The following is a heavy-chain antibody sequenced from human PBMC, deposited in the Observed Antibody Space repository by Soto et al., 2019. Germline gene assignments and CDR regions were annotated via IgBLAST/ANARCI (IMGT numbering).Heavy chain of an antibody. Sequence: ASVKVSCKASGGTFSSYAISWVRQAPGQGLEWMGWINPNSGGTNYAQKFQGWVTMTRDTSISTAYMELSRLRSDDTAVYYCARSLLNWNYGMDVWGQGTTVTVSS. J-gene: IGHJ6*02. V-gene: IGHV1-2*04. CDR1: GGTFSSYA. CDR3: ARSLLNWNYGMDV. D-gene: IGHD1-20*01. CDR2: INPNSGGT.